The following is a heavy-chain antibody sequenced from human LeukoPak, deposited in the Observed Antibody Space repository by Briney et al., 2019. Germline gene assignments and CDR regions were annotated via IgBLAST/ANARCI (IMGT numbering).Heavy chain of an antibody. J-gene: IGHJ6*02. CDR2: ISYDGSNK. V-gene: IGHV3-30-3*01. CDR3: ARKQWDV. CDR1: GFSVSNNY. Sequence: GGSLRLSCAASGFSVSNNYMSWVRQAPGKGLEWVAVISYDGSNKYYADSVKGRFTISRDNSKNTLYLQMNSLRAEDTAVYYCARKQWDVWGQGTTVTVSS. D-gene: IGHD6-19*01.